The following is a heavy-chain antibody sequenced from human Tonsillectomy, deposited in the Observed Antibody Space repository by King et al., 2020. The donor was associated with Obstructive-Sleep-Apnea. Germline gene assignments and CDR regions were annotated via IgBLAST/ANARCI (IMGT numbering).Heavy chain of an antibody. J-gene: IGHJ3*01. CDR3: AKEISGWGSYRYDAFDL. CDR2: ISGNSGSI. D-gene: IGHD3-16*02. Sequence: VQLVESGGGLVQPGRSLRLSCAASGFSFDDYAMHWVRQAPGKGLECVSGISGNSGSIGYADSAKGRFTISRDNAKNSVYLQMNGLRAEETALYYCAKEISGWGSYRYDAFDLWGQGTMVTVSS. V-gene: IGHV3-9*01. CDR1: GFSFDDYA.